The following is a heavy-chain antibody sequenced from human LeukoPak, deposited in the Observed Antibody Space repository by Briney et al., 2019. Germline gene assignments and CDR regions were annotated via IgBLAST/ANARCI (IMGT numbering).Heavy chain of an antibody. V-gene: IGHV3-66*04. J-gene: IGHJ6*02. CDR1: GFTASSNY. Sequence: GGSLRLSCAASGFTASSNYMSWVRQAPGKGLEWVSVIYSGGSTYYADSVKGKFTISRDNSKNTLYHQMNSLRAEDTAVYYCARHHYGMDVWGQGTTVTVSS. CDR2: IYSGGST. CDR3: ARHHYGMDV.